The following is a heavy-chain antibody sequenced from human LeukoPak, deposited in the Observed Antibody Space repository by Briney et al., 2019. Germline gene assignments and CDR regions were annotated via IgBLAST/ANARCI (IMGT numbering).Heavy chain of an antibody. Sequence: GGSLRLSCAASASGVAFTSHSMNWVRQAPGKGLEWISYIHSSGDYIFYADSVKGQFTVSRDNARNSLYLQMNSLRAEDTAIYYCAREYNSRATFDYWGQGTLVTVSS. V-gene: IGHV3-21*05. D-gene: IGHD1-20*01. CDR3: AREYNSRATFDY. CDR2: IHSSGDYI. J-gene: IGHJ4*02. CDR1: ASGVAFTSHS.